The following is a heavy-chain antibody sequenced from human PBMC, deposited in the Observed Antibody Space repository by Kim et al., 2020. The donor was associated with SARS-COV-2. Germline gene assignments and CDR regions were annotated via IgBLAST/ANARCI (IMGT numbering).Heavy chain of an antibody. V-gene: IGHV4-59*01. CDR2: VSYSGST. J-gene: IGHJ6*02. D-gene: IGHD3-10*01. Sequence: SETLSLTCTVSGGSINRYEWSWIRQPPGKGLEWIGYVSYSGSTNYNSSLKSRVTISVDTSKNRFSLKLTSVTAADSAFYYCARDARITMTRGYYGLDVWGQGTAVTVSS. CDR1: GGSINRYE. CDR3: ARDARITMTRGYYGLDV.